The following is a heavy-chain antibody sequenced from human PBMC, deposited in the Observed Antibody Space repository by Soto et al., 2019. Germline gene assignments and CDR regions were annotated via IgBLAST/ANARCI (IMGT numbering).Heavy chain of an antibody. CDR3: ARDPGGGYSNWRFDY. J-gene: IGHJ4*02. Sequence: QVQLVESGGGVVQPGRSLRLSCAASGFTFSSYGMHWVRQAPGKGLEWVALIWYDGSNKYYADSVKGRFTISRDNSKNTVFLQMNSLRAEDTAVYYCARDPGGGYSNWRFDYWGQGTLVTVSS. CDR2: IWYDGSNK. CDR1: GFTFSSYG. V-gene: IGHV3-33*01. D-gene: IGHD2-21*02.